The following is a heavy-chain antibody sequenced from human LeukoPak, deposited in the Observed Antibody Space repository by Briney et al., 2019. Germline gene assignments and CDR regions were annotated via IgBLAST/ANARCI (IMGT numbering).Heavy chain of an antibody. V-gene: IGHV1-46*01. CDR2: ISPSGSST. Sequence: GASVKVSCKASGYTFTNYYMHWVRQAPGQGLEWMGIISPSGSSTTYARKFQGRVTMTRDMSTTTVYMELSSLRSEDTAVYYCARGSSRSPRDAFDIWGQGTMVSVSS. CDR3: ARGSSRSPRDAFDI. J-gene: IGHJ3*02. CDR1: GYTFTNYY.